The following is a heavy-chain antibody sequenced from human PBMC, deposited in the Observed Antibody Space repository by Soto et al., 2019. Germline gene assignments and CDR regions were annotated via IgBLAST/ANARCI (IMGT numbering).Heavy chain of an antibody. V-gene: IGHV3-23*01. CDR2: ISGSGGST. CDR1: GFTFSSYA. Sequence: EVQLLESGGGLVQPGGSLRLSCAASGFTFSSYAMSWVRQAPGKGLEWVSAISGSGGSTYYADSVKGRFTISRDNSKNTLYPQMNSLRAEDTAVYYCAKDCSSTSCYGAQRLFDYWGQGTLVTVSS. CDR3: AKDCSSTSCYGAQRLFDY. J-gene: IGHJ4*02. D-gene: IGHD2-2*01.